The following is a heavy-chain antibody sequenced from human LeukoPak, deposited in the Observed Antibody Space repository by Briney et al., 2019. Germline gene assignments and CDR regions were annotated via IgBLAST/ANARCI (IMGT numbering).Heavy chain of an antibody. D-gene: IGHD6-13*01. Sequence: SETLSLTCTVSGYSISSGYYWGWIRQPPGKGLEWIGSIYHSGSTYYNPSLKSRVTISVDTSKNQFSLKLSSVTAADTAVYYCARTGSSWYEYYFDYWGQGTLVTVSS. CDR1: GYSISSGYY. J-gene: IGHJ4*02. CDR3: ARTGSSWYEYYFDY. CDR2: IYHSGST. V-gene: IGHV4-38-2*02.